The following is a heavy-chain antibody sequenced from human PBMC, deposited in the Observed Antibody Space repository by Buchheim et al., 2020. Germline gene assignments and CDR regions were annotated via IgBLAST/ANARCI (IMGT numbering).Heavy chain of an antibody. CDR2: ISSSSSYI. CDR1: GFTFSSYS. CDR3: ARDPGSSGWYGYYYYYGMDV. J-gene: IGHJ6*02. D-gene: IGHD6-19*01. V-gene: IGHV3-21*01. Sequence: EVQLVESGGGLVKPGGSLRLSCAASGFTFSSYSMNWVRQAPGKGLEWVSSISSSSSYIYYADSVKGRFTISRDNAKNSLYRQMNSLRAEDTAVYYCARDPGSSGWYGYYYYYGMDVWGQGTT.